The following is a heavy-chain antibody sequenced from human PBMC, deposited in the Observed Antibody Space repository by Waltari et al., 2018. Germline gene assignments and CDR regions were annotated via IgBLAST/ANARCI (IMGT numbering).Heavy chain of an antibody. Sequence: QVQLVESGGGVVQPGRSLRLSCAASGFTFSSYAMHWVRQAPGKGLEWVAVIAYDGSNKYYADSVKGRVTISRDNSKNTLYLQMNSLRAEDTAVYYCAREEYSGYAADYWGQGTLVTVSS. CDR1: GFTFSSYA. D-gene: IGHD5-12*01. CDR2: IAYDGSNK. CDR3: AREEYSGYAADY. V-gene: IGHV3-30-3*01. J-gene: IGHJ4*02.